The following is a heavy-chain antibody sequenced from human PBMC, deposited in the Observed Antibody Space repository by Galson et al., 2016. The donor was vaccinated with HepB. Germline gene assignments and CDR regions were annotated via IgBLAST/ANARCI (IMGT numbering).Heavy chain of an antibody. V-gene: IGHV3-23*01. CDR3: ARDKFCPNDVFDC. CDR1: GFTFSSYA. CDR2: VSAGDYT. J-gene: IGHJ3*01. Sequence: SLRLSCAASGFTFSSYAMSWVRQAPGKGLEWVSAVSAGDYTWHADSVRGRFTISRDTSKNTLYLQMNSLRAEDTALYYCARDKFCPNDVFDCWGQGTMVTVSS.